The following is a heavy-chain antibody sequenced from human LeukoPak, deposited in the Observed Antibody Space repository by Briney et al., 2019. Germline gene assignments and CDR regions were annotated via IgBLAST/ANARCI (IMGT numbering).Heavy chain of an antibody. V-gene: IGHV1-69*05. Sequence: SVKVSCKASGGTFSSYAISWVRQAPGQGLEWMGRIIPIFGTANYAQKFQGRVTITTDESTSTAYMELSSLRSEDTAVYYCAREPYITIFGVVIPWYFDYWGQGTLVTVSS. CDR3: AREPYITIFGVVIPWYFDY. CDR1: GGTFSSYA. CDR2: IIPIFGTA. J-gene: IGHJ4*02. D-gene: IGHD3-3*01.